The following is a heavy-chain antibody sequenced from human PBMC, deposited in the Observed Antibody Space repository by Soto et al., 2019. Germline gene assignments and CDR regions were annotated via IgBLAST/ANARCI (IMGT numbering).Heavy chain of an antibody. Sequence: ASVKVSCKASGYTFTSYYMHWVRQAPGQGLEWMGIINPSGGSTSYAQKFQGRVTMTRDTSTSTVYMELSSLRSEDTAVYYCASGPQTKYSGGWYPGSTPAGYGGQGTMVTVS. CDR3: ASGPQTKYSGGWYPGSTPAGY. CDR2: INPSGGST. V-gene: IGHV1-46*01. J-gene: IGHJ4*02. CDR1: GYTFTSYY. D-gene: IGHD6-19*01.